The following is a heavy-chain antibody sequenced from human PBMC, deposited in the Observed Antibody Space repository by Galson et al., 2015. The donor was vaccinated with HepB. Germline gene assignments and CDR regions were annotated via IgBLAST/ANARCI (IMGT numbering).Heavy chain of an antibody. CDR3: AKDPWGYNSGWTGTFDI. CDR2: ISGSGGDT. J-gene: IGHJ3*02. Sequence: SLRLSCAASGFSFRDYAMTWVRQAPGKGLEWVSTISGSGGDTLYADSVKGRFIISRDNSKNTLYLEMNSRRVDDTAVYSCAKDPWGYNSGWTGTFDIWGQGTLVTVSS. D-gene: IGHD6-19*01. V-gene: IGHV3-23*01. CDR1: GFSFRDYA.